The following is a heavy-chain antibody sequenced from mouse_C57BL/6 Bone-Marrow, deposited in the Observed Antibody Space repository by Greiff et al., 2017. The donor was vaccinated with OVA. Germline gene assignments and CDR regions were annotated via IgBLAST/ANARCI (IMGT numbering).Heavy chain of an antibody. Sequence: EVKLVESGGGLVQPKGSLKLSCAASGFSFNTYAMNWVRQAPGKGLEWVARIRSKSNNYATYYADSVKDRFTISRDDSESMLYLQMNNLKTEDTAMYYCVRRAYRMDYWGQGTSVTVSS. CDR2: IRSKSNNYAT. V-gene: IGHV10-1*01. CDR3: VRRAYRMDY. J-gene: IGHJ4*01. CDR1: GFSFNTYA. D-gene: IGHD5-1*01.